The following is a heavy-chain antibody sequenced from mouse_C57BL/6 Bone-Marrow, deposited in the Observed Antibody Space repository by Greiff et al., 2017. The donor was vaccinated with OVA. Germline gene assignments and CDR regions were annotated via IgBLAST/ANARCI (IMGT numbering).Heavy chain of an antibody. CDR3: ARSHLRGY. Sequence: VQLQQPGAELVRPGTSVKLSCKASGYTFTSYWLHWVKQRPGQGLEWIGVIDPSDSYTNYNQQFKGKATLTVDTSSSTAYMQLSSLTSEDSAVYYCARSHLRGYWGQGTTLTVSS. V-gene: IGHV1-59*01. CDR2: IDPSDSYT. J-gene: IGHJ2*01. CDR1: GYTFTSYW.